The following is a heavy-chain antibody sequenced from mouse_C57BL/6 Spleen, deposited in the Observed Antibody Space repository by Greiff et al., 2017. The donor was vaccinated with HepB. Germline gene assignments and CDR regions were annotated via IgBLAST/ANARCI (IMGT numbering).Heavy chain of an antibody. CDR3: ARGDYYLRADY. CDR1: GYTFTSYW. D-gene: IGHD1-1*01. V-gene: IGHV1-64*01. CDR2: IHPNSGST. J-gene: IGHJ4*01. Sequence: QVQLQQPGAELVKPGASVKLSCKASGYTFTSYWMHWVKQRPGQDLEWIGMIHPNSGSTNYNEKFKSKATLTVDKSSSTAYMQLSSLTSEDSAVYYCARGDYYLRADYWGQGTSVTVSS.